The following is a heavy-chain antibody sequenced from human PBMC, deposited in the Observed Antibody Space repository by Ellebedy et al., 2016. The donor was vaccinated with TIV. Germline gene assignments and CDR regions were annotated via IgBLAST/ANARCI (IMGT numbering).Heavy chain of an antibody. CDR2: ISGPSITK. D-gene: IGHD2-15*01. CDR3: VECRLGSCQYSSFES. V-gene: IGHV3-23*01. J-gene: IGHJ4*02. Sequence: PGGSLRLSCAASGFTFSNAWMSWVRQAPGKGLEWVSAISGPSITKLYTDSVKGRFTVSRDNSKSTLYLEMSSLRIEDTAMYYCVECRLGSCQYSSFESWGQGVLVTVSS. CDR1: GFTFSNAW.